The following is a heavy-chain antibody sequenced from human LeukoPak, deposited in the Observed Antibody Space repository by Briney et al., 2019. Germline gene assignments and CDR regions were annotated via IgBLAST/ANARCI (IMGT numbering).Heavy chain of an antibody. Sequence: GGSLRLSCAASGVTFSNYGMHWVRQAPGKGREWVAVIWYDGSNTYYTDSVKGRFTISRDNSKNTLFLQMNSLRAEDTAVYYCARSPAANTPFDYYLDSWGQGTLVAVSS. V-gene: IGHV3-33*01. J-gene: IGHJ4*02. CDR1: GVTFSNYG. D-gene: IGHD2-2*01. CDR3: ARSPAANTPFDYYLDS. CDR2: IWYDGSNT.